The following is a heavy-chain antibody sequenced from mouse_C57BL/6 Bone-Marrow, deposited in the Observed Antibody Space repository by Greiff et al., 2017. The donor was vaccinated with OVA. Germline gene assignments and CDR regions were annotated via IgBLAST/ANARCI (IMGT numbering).Heavy chain of an antibody. Sequence: EVKLQESGAELVKPGASVKLSCTASGFNITDYYMHWVKQRTEQGLEWIGRIDPEDGETKYAPKFQGKATITADTSSNTAYLQLSSLTSEDTAVYYCAPLLRRADWYFDVWGTGTTVTVSS. CDR3: APLLRRADWYFDV. J-gene: IGHJ1*03. D-gene: IGHD1-1*01. CDR2: IDPEDGET. V-gene: IGHV14-2*01. CDR1: GFNITDYY.